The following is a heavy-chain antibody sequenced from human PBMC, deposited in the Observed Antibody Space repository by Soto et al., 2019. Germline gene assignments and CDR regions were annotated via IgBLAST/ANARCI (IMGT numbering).Heavy chain of an antibody. CDR3: ARDCSSTSCHDAFDI. CDR1: GYTFTSYG. D-gene: IGHD2-2*01. CDR2: ISAYNGNT. Sequence: GASVKVSCKASGYTFTSYGISWVRQAPGQGLEWMGWISAYNGNTNYAQKLQGRVTMTTDTSTSTAYMELRSLRSDGTAVYYCARDCSSTSCHDAFDIWGQGTMVTV. J-gene: IGHJ3*02. V-gene: IGHV1-18*04.